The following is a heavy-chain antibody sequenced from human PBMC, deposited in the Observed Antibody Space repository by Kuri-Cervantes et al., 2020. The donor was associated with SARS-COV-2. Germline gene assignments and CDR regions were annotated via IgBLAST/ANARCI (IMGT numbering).Heavy chain of an antibody. CDR1: GFTFSSYS. V-gene: IGHV3-21*04. CDR3: ARNRGLYYDILTGYYKSRDFYGMDV. Sequence: GESLKISCAASGFTFSSYSMNWVRQAPGKGLEWVSSISSSSSYIYYADSVKGRFTISRDNSKNSLYLRMNSLRAEDTAVYYCARNRGLYYDILTGYYKSRDFYGMDVWGQGTTVTVSS. CDR2: ISSSSSYI. J-gene: IGHJ6*02. D-gene: IGHD3-9*01.